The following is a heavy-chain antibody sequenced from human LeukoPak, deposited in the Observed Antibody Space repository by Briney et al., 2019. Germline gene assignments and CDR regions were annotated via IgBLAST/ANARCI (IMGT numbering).Heavy chain of an antibody. CDR2: ISGSGGST. D-gene: IGHD3-22*01. CDR3: AKDQSPSYYYDSSGYYGTPAFDI. J-gene: IGHJ3*02. Sequence: GGSLRLSCAASGFTFSSYAMSWVRQAPGKGLEWVSAISGSGGSTYYADSVKGRFTISRDNSKNTLYLQMNSPRAEDTAVYYCAKDQSPSYYYDSSGYYGTPAFDIWGQGTMVTVSS. CDR1: GFTFSSYA. V-gene: IGHV3-23*01.